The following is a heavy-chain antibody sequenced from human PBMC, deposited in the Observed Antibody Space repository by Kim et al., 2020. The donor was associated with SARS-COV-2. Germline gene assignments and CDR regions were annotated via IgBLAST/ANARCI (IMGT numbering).Heavy chain of an antibody. D-gene: IGHD2-15*01. CDR3: ARAGSRYGNYYYGMDV. CDR1: GGSFSGYY. V-gene: IGHV4-34*01. J-gene: IGHJ6*02. CDR2: INHSGST. Sequence: SETLSLTCAVYGGSFSGYYWSWIRQPPGKGLEWIGEINHSGSTNYNPSLKSRVTISVDTSKNQFSLKLSSVTAADTAVYYCARAGSRYGNYYYGMDVWGQGTTVTVSS.